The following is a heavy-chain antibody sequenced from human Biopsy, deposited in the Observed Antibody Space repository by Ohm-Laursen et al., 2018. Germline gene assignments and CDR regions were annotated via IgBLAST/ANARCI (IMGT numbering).Heavy chain of an antibody. D-gene: IGHD2/OR15-2a*01. V-gene: IGHV3-30*18. CDR2: ISYDGSKT. Sequence: RSLRLSCSASGFTFSNSGMHWVRQAPGKGPEWVAAISYDGSKTDYGDSVKGRLNISRDNSKNTLDLQMSSLRVEDTAVYFCAKDKGTFNFYYYGMDVWGQGTTVTVSS. CDR1: GFTFSNSG. CDR3: AKDKGTFNFYYYGMDV. J-gene: IGHJ6*02.